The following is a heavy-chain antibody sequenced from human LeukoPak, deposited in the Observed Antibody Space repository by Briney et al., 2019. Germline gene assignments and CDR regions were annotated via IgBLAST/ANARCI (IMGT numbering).Heavy chain of an antibody. V-gene: IGHV4-34*01. D-gene: IGHD3-9*01. Sequence: SSETLSLTCAVYGGSFSGYYWSWIRQPPGKGLEWIGEINHSGSTNYNPSLKSRVTISVDTSKNQFSLKLSSVTAADTAVYYCARDSAYDILTGTYYGMDVWGKGTTVTVSS. CDR1: GGSFSGYY. J-gene: IGHJ6*04. CDR3: ARDSAYDILTGTYYGMDV. CDR2: INHSGST.